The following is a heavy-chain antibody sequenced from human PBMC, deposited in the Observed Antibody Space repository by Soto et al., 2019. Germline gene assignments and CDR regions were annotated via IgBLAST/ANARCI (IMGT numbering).Heavy chain of an antibody. CDR3: ARLLGFCSGGNCFRDALDI. CDR1: GYSFTSYW. V-gene: IGHV5-51*01. CDR2: IYPNDSDT. D-gene: IGHD2-15*01. J-gene: IGHJ3*02. Sequence: GESLKISCKGSGYSFTSYWIGWVRQMPGKGLEWMGIIYPNDSDTKYSPSFQDQVTISAQKSISTAYLQWSSLKASDTALYYCARLLGFCSGGNCFRDALDIWGRGTVVTVSS.